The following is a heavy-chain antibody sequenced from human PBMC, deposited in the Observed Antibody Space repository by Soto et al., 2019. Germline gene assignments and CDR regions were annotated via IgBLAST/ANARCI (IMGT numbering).Heavy chain of an antibody. CDR1: GYTFTGYG. J-gene: IGHJ4*02. V-gene: IGHV1-18*01. D-gene: IGHD3-3*01. Sequence: ASVKVSCKSSGYTFTGYGISWVRQAPGQGLEWMGWISAYNGNTNYAQKLQGRVTMTTDTSTSTAYMELRSLRSDDTAVYYCARTWQLRFFDYWGQGTLVTVSS. CDR2: ISAYNGNT. CDR3: ARTWQLRFFDY.